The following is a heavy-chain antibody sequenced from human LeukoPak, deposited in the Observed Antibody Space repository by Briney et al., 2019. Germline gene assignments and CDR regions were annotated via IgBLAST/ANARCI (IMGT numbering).Heavy chain of an antibody. CDR1: WFTVSSNY. J-gene: IGHJ4*02. D-gene: IGHD3-22*01. CDR2: IYSGGST. Sequence: GSLRLSCAASWFTVSSNYMSWVRQAPGKGLEWVSVIYSGGSTYYADSVKGRFTISRDNSRNTLYLQMNSLRAEDTAVYYCARDSPYYYDSSGYQIWGQGTLVTVSS. V-gene: IGHV3-53*01. CDR3: ARDSPYYYDSSGYQI.